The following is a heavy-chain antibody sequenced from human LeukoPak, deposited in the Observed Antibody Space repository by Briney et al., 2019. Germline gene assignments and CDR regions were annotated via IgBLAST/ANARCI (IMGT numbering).Heavy chain of an antibody. CDR3: ARTRRRYFDWLLYLGYMDV. J-gene: IGHJ6*03. Sequence: ASVKVSCKASGYTFTGYYMHWVRQAPGQGLEWMGWISTYNVNTIYAQKFQGRVTLTTDPSTSTAYMELRSLRSDDTAVYYCARTRRRYFDWLLYLGYMDVWGKGTTVTVSS. D-gene: IGHD3-9*01. V-gene: IGHV1-18*04. CDR1: GYTFTGYY. CDR2: ISTYNVNT.